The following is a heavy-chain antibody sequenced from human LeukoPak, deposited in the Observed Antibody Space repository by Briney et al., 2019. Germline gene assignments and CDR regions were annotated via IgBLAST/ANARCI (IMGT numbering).Heavy chain of an antibody. CDR3: ARTGYSRGWYRGGVDY. Sequence: PSETLSLTCTVSGDSFSSGSYHWSWIRQPAGKGLEWIGRISSSGITNYNPSLKSRVTISLDTSKNQFSLNLNSVTAADTAVYYCARTGYSRGWYRGGVDYWGQGTLVTVSS. CDR1: GDSFSSGSYH. CDR2: ISSSGIT. V-gene: IGHV4-61*02. D-gene: IGHD6-19*01. J-gene: IGHJ4*02.